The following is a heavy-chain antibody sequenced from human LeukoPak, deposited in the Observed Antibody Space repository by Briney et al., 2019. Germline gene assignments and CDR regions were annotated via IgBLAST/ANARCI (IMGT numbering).Heavy chain of an antibody. J-gene: IGHJ4*02. Sequence: GGSLRLSCAASGFTFRSYAMSWVRQAPGKGLEGVSAISGSGGSTYYADSVKGRFTNSRDNSKNPLYLQMNSLRAEDTAVYYCAKDLVYSSGFFDYWGQGTLVTVSS. CDR2: ISGSGGST. CDR3: AKDLVYSSGFFDY. D-gene: IGHD6-19*01. V-gene: IGHV3-23*01. CDR1: GFTFRSYA.